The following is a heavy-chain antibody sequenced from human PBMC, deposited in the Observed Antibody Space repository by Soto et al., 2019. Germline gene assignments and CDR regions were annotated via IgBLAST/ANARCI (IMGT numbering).Heavy chain of an antibody. CDR3: ASGSKYCSGGSCYGAGRMGAFDI. J-gene: IGHJ3*02. V-gene: IGHV3-7*01. CDR1: GFTFSSYW. D-gene: IGHD2-15*01. CDR2: IKQDGSEK. Sequence: GGSLRLSCAASGFTFSSYWMSWVRQAPGKGLEWVANIKQDGSEKYYVDSVKGRFTIARDNAKNSRYLQMNSLRAEDTAVYYCASGSKYCSGGSCYGAGRMGAFDIWGQGTMVTVSS.